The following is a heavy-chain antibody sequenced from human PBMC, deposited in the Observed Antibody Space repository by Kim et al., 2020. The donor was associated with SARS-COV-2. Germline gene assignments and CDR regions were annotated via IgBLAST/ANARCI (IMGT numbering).Heavy chain of an antibody. Sequence: YAQKFQGRVTMTRDTSTSTVYMELSSLRSEDTAVYYCARGSVYGDYVFDYWGQGTLVTVSS. D-gene: IGHD4-17*01. J-gene: IGHJ4*02. CDR3: ARGSVYGDYVFDY. V-gene: IGHV1-46*01.